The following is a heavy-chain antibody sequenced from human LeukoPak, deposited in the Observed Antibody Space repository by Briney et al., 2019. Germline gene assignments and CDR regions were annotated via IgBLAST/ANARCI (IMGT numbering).Heavy chain of an antibody. CDR1: GFTFSSYS. V-gene: IGHV3-21*01. J-gene: IGHJ5*02. CDR3: ARHKGYSSGWYEDWFDP. CDR2: ICSSSSYI. D-gene: IGHD6-19*01. Sequence: PGGSLRLSCAASGFTFSSYSMNWVRQAPGKGLGWVSSICSSSSYIYYADSVKGRFTISRDNAKNSLYLQMNSLRAEDTAVYYCARHKGYSSGWYEDWFDPWGQGTLVTVSS.